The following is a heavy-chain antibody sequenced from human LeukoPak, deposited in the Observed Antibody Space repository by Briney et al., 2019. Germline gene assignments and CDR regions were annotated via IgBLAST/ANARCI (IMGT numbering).Heavy chain of an antibody. J-gene: IGHJ4*02. Sequence: SETLSLTCTVSGGSISTYYWTWIRQPPGKGLEWIGYVYHSGSTYYNPSLKSRVTISVDRSKNQFSLKLSSVTAADTAVYYCARGENYDTPFDYWGQGTLVTVSS. CDR2: VYHSGST. CDR1: GGSISTYY. D-gene: IGHD3-22*01. CDR3: ARGENYDTPFDY. V-gene: IGHV4-59*12.